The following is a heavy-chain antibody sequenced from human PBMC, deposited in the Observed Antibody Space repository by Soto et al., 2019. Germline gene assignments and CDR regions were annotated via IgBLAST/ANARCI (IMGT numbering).Heavy chain of an antibody. V-gene: IGHV3-11*06. J-gene: IGHJ5*02. CDR2: ISSSSSYT. D-gene: IGHD6-6*01. CDR3: AREGSWGQLAFGWFDP. CDR1: GFTFSDYY. Sequence: PWGSLRLSCTSSGFTFSDYYMSWIRQAPGKGLEWVSYISSSSSYTNYADSVKGRFTISRDNAKNSLYLQMNSLRAEDTAVYYCAREGSWGQLAFGWFDPWGQGTLVTVSS.